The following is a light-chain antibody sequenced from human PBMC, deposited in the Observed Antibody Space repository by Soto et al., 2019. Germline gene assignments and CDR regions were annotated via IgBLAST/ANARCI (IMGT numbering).Light chain of an antibody. CDR2: DVS. J-gene: IGLJ2*01. CDR3: CSYSGSCTVV. V-gene: IGLV2-11*01. CDR1: SSDVGGYNY. Sequence: QSALTQPRSVSGSPGQSVTISCTGTSSDVGGYNYVSWYQQHPGKAPKLMIYDVSKRPSGVPDRFSGSKSGNTASLTISGLQADDDAYYYRCSYSGSCTVVFGGGTKLTVL.